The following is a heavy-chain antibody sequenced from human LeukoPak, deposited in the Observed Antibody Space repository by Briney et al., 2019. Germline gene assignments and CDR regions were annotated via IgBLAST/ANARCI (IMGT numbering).Heavy chain of an antibody. Sequence: GGSLRLSCAASEFTFSSYEMNWVRQAPGKGLEWVSAISGSGGSTYYADSVKGRFTISRDNSKNTLYLQMNSLRAEDTAVYYCAKDRVSSGWYKTNWFDPWGQGTLVTVSS. CDR1: EFTFSSYE. J-gene: IGHJ5*02. CDR2: ISGSGGST. CDR3: AKDRVSSGWYKTNWFDP. V-gene: IGHV3-23*01. D-gene: IGHD6-19*01.